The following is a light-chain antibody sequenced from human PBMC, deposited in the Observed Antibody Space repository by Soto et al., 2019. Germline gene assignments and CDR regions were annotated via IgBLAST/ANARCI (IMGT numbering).Light chain of an antibody. CDR1: QSFRGL. J-gene: IGKJ5*01. CDR2: DAY. V-gene: IGKV3-11*01. CDR3: QQRHMWPIT. Sequence: EIVMTQSPATLSVSPGERATLSCRASQSFRGLLAWYQQKPGQAPRLLIHDAYNRATGIPPRFSGSGSGTDFTLTISSLEPEDSAVYYCQQRHMWPITFGKGTRLEIK.